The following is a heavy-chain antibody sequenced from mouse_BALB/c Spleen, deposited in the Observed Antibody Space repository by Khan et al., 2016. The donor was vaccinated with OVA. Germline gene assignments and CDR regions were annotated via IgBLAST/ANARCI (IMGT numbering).Heavy chain of an antibody. V-gene: IGHV5-12-1*01. D-gene: IGHD1-1*01. Sequence: EVELVESGGGLVKPGGSLKLSCAASGFAFSYYDMSWVRQTPEKRLEWVAFISTGGDNSYYQDTFKGRLTISRDNSNNTLYLQLSSLKSEDTAMYYCTIPHYYGSNYYFDYWGQGTTLTVSS. CDR2: ISTGGDNS. CDR1: GFAFSYYD. CDR3: TIPHYYGSNYYFDY. J-gene: IGHJ2*01.